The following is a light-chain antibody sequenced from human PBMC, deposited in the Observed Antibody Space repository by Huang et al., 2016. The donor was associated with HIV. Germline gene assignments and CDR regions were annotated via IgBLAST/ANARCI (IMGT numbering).Light chain of an antibody. J-gene: IGKJ4*01. CDR1: QSITTF. V-gene: IGKV1-39*01. CDR3: QQSYRTPLT. CDR2: GAS. Sequence: DIQMTQSPSSLSASVGARVTISCRASQSITTFLNWYQQKPGKAPKSLIYGASGLQSGVPSRFSGSGSGTDFTLTTSSLQPEDFATYYCQQSYRTPLTFGGGTKVEIK.